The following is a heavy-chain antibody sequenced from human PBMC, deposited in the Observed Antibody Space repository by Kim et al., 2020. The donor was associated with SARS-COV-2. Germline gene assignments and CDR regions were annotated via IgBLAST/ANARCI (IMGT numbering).Heavy chain of an antibody. V-gene: IGHV3-66*04. D-gene: IGHD1-26*01. CDR1: GFTVSSNY. CDR2: IYSGGST. J-gene: IGHJ3*02. CDR3: ARHIRGYSGSYSGSAFDI. Sequence: GGSLRLSCAASGFTVSSNYMSWVRQAPGKGLEWVSVIYSGGSTYYADSVKGRFTISRDNSKNTLYLQMNSLRAEDTAVYYCARHIRGYSGSYSGSAFDIWGQGTMVTVSS.